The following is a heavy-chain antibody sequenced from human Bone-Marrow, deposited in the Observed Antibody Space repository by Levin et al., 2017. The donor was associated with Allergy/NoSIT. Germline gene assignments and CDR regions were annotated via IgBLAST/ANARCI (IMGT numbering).Heavy chain of an antibody. J-gene: IGHJ6*02. V-gene: IGHV3-7*01. Sequence: AGGSLRLSCAGSGFTFSDYWMSWVRQAPGKGLEWVANIKKDGSDHFYADSLKNRFTISRDNARNSLYLEMSSLRDEDTAVYYCSRGDLWGQGTSVTVSS. CDR1: GFTFSDYW. CDR2: IKKDGSDH. CDR3: SRGDL.